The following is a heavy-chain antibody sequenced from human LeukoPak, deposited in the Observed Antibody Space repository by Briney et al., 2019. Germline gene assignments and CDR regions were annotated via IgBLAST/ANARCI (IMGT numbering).Heavy chain of an antibody. Sequence: GGSLRLSCAASGFTFSSYAMHWVRQAPGKGLEWVAVISYDGSNKYYADSVKGRFTISRDNSKNTLYLQMNSLRAEDTAVYYCAKDGNGRRGGLRYNWFDPWGQGTLVTVSS. CDR1: GFTFSSYA. D-gene: IGHD1-1*01. J-gene: IGHJ5*02. CDR3: AKDGNGRRGGLRYNWFDP. V-gene: IGHV3-30-3*01. CDR2: ISYDGSNK.